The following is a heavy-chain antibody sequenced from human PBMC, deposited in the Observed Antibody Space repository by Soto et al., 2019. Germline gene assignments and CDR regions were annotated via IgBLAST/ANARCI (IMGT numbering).Heavy chain of an antibody. Sequence: QVQLVESGGGVVQSGGSLRLSCGGSGFIFSRYGMHWVRQAPGKGLEWVTGISYDGGERFYADSVKGRFTISRDNSKNRLDLQMSILRPEDTAVYYCARDLPLYCRGDCNFDFWGQGTLVTVSS. CDR3: ARDLPLYCRGDCNFDF. D-gene: IGHD2-21*02. CDR2: ISYDGGER. J-gene: IGHJ4*02. V-gene: IGHV3-30*03. CDR1: GFIFSRYG.